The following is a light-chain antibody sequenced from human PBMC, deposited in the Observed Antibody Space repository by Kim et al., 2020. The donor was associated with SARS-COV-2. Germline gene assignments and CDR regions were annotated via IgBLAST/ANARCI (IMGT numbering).Light chain of an antibody. J-gene: IGKJ1*01. CDR1: QDIRTD. V-gene: IGKV1-6*01. Sequence: GDRVTITCRASQDIRTDLGWYQQKPGKAPSLLIYAATDLQSGVPSRFSGSGFGTDFTLTISSLQPEDFATYYCLQDYNYPRTFGQGTKVDIK. CDR3: LQDYNYPRT. CDR2: AAT.